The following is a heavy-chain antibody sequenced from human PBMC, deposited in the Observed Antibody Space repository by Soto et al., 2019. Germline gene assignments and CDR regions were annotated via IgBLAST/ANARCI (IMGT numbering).Heavy chain of an antibody. CDR1: GFTFSSFA. CDR2: ISGSSESS. Sequence: GGSLRLSCAASGFTFSSFAMTWVRQAPGKGLDWVSTISGSSESSYYADSVKGRFTISRDNSKNTVYLQMNSLRAEDTAVYYCAKFYGSGTYYPSDYYYYGVDVWGQGTTVTV. D-gene: IGHD3-10*01. CDR3: AKFYGSGTYYPSDYYYYGVDV. V-gene: IGHV3-23*01. J-gene: IGHJ6*02.